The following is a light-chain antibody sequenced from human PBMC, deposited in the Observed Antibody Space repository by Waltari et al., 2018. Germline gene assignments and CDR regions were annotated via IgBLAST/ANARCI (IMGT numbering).Light chain of an antibody. J-gene: IGLJ3*02. V-gene: IGLV1-47*01. CDR3: AVWDDSLSGRV. CDR1: RSNIGHNY. Sequence: QSVLTQPPSASGTPGQRVTISCSGSRSNIGHNYVYWYQQLPGTAPKLLIYRKNQRPSGVPDRFSGSKSGTSASLAISGLRSEDEADYYCAVWDDSLSGRVFGGGTKVTVL. CDR2: RKN.